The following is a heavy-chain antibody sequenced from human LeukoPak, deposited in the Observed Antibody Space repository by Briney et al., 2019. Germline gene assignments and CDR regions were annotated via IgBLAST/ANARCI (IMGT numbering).Heavy chain of an antibody. J-gene: IGHJ6*02. D-gene: IGHD1-26*01. CDR3: ASQLYNSGSYWGSYYYYGMDV. V-gene: IGHV3-30-3*01. CDR1: GFTFSSYA. CDR2: ISYDGSNK. Sequence: GRSLRLSCAASGFTFSSYAMHWVRQAPGKGLEWVAVISYDGSNKYYADSVKGRFTISRDNSKNTLYLQMNSLRAEDTAVYYCASQLYNSGSYWGSYYYYGMDVWGQGTTVTVSS.